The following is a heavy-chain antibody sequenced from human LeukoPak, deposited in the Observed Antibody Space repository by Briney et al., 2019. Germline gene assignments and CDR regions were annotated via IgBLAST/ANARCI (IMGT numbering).Heavy chain of an antibody. CDR1: GGFISGYY. Sequence: SETLSLTCTVSGGFISGYYWSWIRQPPGKGLQWIGYIHYSGSTRYNPSLENRVTISVDTSKNQFSLNLTSVTAADTAVYYCASRSAFCGDDCFRFDYWGQGTLVTVSS. CDR2: IHYSGST. V-gene: IGHV4-59*01. J-gene: IGHJ4*02. CDR3: ASRSAFCGDDCFRFDY. D-gene: IGHD2-21*02.